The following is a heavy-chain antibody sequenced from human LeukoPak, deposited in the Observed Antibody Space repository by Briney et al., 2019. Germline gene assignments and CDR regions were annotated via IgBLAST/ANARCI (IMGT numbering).Heavy chain of an antibody. J-gene: IGHJ6*02. V-gene: IGHV3-33*01. Sequence: PGGSLRLSCAASGFTFSSYGMHWVRQAPGKGLEWVAVIWYDGSNKYYADSVKGRFTISRDNSKNTLYLQMNSLRAEDTAVYYCARDLASSSWPYYYYYGMDVWGQGTTVTVSS. CDR3: ARDLASSSWPYYYYYGMDV. CDR1: GFTFSSYG. D-gene: IGHD6-13*01. CDR2: IWYDGSNK.